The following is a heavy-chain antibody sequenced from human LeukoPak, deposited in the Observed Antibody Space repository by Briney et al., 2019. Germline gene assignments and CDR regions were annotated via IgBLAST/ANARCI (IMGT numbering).Heavy chain of an antibody. CDR2: IGTAGDT. V-gene: IGHV3-13*01. J-gene: IGHJ4*02. CDR1: GFTFSSYD. Sequence: GGSLRLSCAASGFTFSSYDMYWVRQATGKGLEWVSAIGTAGDTYYPGSVKGRFTISRENAKNSLYLQMNSLRVEDTAVFYCFSLTYDYWGQGSLVTVSS. CDR3: FSLTYDY. D-gene: IGHD2/OR15-2a*01.